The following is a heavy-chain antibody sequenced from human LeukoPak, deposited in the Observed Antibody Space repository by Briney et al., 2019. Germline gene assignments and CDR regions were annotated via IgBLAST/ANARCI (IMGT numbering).Heavy chain of an antibody. CDR1: GGTFSSYA. D-gene: IGHD4-11*01. V-gene: IGHV1-69*13. Sequence: ASVKVSCKASGGTFSSYAISWVQQAPGQGLEWMGGIIPIFGTANYAQKFQGRVTITADESTSTAYMELSSLRSEDTAVYYCARGATTGYYYYYMDVWGKGTTVTVSS. J-gene: IGHJ6*03. CDR2: IIPIFGTA. CDR3: ARGATTGYYYYYMDV.